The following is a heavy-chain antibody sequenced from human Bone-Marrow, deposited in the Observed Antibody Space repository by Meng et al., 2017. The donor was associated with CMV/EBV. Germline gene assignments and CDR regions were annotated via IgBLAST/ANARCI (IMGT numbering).Heavy chain of an antibody. J-gene: IGHJ6*02. D-gene: IGHD3-3*01. CDR1: FNNYA. CDR2: FIPIVDIP. CDR3: AKSNHNDFWSGWDYYGMDG. V-gene: IGHV1-69*10. Sequence: FNNYAISWVRQAPGQGLEWMGGFIPIVDIPNYAEKFQGRVTITADKSTNTAYMELSSLRSEDTAVYYCAKSNHNDFWSGWDYYGMDGWGQGTTVTVSS.